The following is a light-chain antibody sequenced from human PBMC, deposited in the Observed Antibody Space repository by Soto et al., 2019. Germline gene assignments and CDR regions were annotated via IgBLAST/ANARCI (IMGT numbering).Light chain of an antibody. CDR1: QSVRSY. J-gene: IGKJ5*01. V-gene: IGKV3-15*01. CDR2: GAS. Sequence: EVVMTQSPATLSVSAGERATLSCGASQSVRSYLAWYQQKPGQAPRLLIHGASTRAPGIPARFSGSGSGTDFSLTISSLQSEDFAVYYCQQRSVWPITFGQGTRLEIK. CDR3: QQRSVWPIT.